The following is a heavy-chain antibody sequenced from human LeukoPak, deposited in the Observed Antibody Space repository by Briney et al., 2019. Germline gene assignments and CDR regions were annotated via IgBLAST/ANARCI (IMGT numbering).Heavy chain of an antibody. CDR1: GFTFTSYG. D-gene: IGHD3-22*01. Sequence: GGSLRLSCAASGFTFTSYGMHWVRQAPGKGLEWVAVIWYDGSNKYYADSVKGRFTISRDNPKNTLYLQMNSLRAEDTAVYYCARVSFYDSSGYYPPDYWGQGTLVTVSS. CDR3: ARVSFYDSSGYYPPDY. CDR2: IWYDGSNK. V-gene: IGHV3-33*01. J-gene: IGHJ4*02.